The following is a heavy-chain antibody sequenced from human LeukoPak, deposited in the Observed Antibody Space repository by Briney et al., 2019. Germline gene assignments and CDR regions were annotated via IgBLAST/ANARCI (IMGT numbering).Heavy chain of an antibody. Sequence: ASVKVSCKASGYTFTSYAMHWVRQAPGQRLEWMGWINAGNGNTKYSQKFQSRVTITRDTSASTAYMELSSLRSEDTAVYYCARPLQHSSGWYSNPYYYGMDVWGQGTTVTVSS. CDR3: ARPLQHSSGWYSNPYYYGMDV. D-gene: IGHD6-19*01. V-gene: IGHV1-3*01. CDR1: GYTFTSYA. CDR2: INAGNGNT. J-gene: IGHJ6*02.